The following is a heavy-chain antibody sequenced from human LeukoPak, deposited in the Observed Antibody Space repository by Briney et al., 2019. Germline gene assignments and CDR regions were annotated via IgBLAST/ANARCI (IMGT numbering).Heavy chain of an antibody. CDR3: AKGLSAYTIGGMDV. V-gene: IGHV3-43D*03. CDR2: ISWDGGST. CDR1: GFTFDDYA. J-gene: IGHJ6*02. Sequence: GGSLRLSCAASGFTFDDYAMHWVRQAPGKGLEWVSLISWDGGSTYYADSVKGRFTISRDNSKNSLYLQMNSLRAEDTALYYCAKGLSAYTIGGMDVWGQGTTVTVSS. D-gene: IGHD3-16*01.